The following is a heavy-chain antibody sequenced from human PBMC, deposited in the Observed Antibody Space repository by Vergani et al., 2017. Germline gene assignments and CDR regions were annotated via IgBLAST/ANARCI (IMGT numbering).Heavy chain of an antibody. Sequence: QVQLQESGPGLVKPSETLSLTCTVSGYSISSGYYWGWIRQPPGKGLEWIGSIYHSGSTYYNPSLKSRVTISVETSKNQFSLMLSSVTAADTAVYYCAREGGHMVRGVDYWGQGTLVTVSS. CDR2: IYHSGST. CDR3: AREGGHMVRGVDY. D-gene: IGHD3-10*01. CDR1: GYSISSGYY. J-gene: IGHJ4*02. V-gene: IGHV4-38-2*02.